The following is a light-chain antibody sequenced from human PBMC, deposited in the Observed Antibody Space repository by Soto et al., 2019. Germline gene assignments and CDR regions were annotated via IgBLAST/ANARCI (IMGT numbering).Light chain of an antibody. V-gene: IGKV3-20*01. CDR3: QQYGSSPIT. CDR1: QSVTSY. J-gene: IGKJ5*01. Sequence: EIVLTQSPATLSLSPGERATLSCRASQSVTSYLAWYQQKPGQAPRLLIYGASTRATGIPARFSGSGSGTEFTLTISRQEPEDFAVYYCQQYGSSPITFGQGTRLEIK. CDR2: GAS.